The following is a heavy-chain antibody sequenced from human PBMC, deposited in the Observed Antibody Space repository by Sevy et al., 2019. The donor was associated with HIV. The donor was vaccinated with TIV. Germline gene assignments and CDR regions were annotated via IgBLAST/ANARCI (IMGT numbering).Heavy chain of an antibody. V-gene: IGHV3-66*01. CDR1: GLSVSDNY. CDR3: ARDRYYDASGYYYYYYGMDV. CDR2: IYSDGRT. Sequence: GGSLRLSCAASGLSVSDNYMNWVRQAPGKGLELVSVIYSDGRTYYADSVKGRFTISKDNSKNTLYLHMNNLRPEDTAEYYCARDRYYDASGYYYYYYGMDVWGQGTTVTVSS. J-gene: IGHJ6*02. D-gene: IGHD3-22*01.